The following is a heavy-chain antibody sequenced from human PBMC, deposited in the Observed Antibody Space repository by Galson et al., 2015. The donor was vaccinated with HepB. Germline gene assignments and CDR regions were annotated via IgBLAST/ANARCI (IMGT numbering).Heavy chain of an antibody. CDR2: IRYDGSDK. D-gene: IGHD6-19*01. CDR3: AKDRGWPYFFDY. V-gene: IGHV3-30*02. CDR1: GFTFTSHG. Sequence: LRLSCAASGFTFTSHGMHWVRQAPGKGLEWLSFIRYDGSDKYYGDSVKGRFIISRDNSKNTLYLQMNSLRAEDAAVYYCAKDRGWPYFFDYWGQGTLVTVSS. J-gene: IGHJ4*02.